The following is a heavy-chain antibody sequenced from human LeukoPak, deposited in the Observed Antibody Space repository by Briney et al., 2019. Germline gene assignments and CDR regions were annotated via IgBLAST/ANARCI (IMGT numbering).Heavy chain of an antibody. V-gene: IGHV1-24*01. CDR3: ATTGTRDIVVVPAASGPFDY. J-gene: IGHJ4*02. CDR1: VYTLTELS. Sequence: ASVRVSRKVSVYTLTELSMHCVRQAPRKGREWMGGFDPEDGETIYAQKFQGRVTMTEDTSTHTAYIELSSLRSEDTAVYYCATTGTRDIVVVPAASGPFDYWGQGTLVTVSS. CDR2: FDPEDGET. D-gene: IGHD2-2*01.